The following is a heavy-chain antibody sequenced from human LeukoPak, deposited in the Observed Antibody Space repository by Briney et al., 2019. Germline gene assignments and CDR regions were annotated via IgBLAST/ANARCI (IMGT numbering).Heavy chain of an antibody. CDR3: TIQGSRAYFDY. D-gene: IGHD3-10*01. CDR1: GXTFSNAW. Sequence: GGSLRLSCAASGXTFSNAWMNWVRQAPGKGLEWVGRIKSETDGGTTDYTAPVYGRFTISRDDSKNTLYLQMSSLKTEDTAVYYCTIQGSRAYFDYWGQGTLVTVSS. CDR2: IKSETDGGTT. J-gene: IGHJ4*02. V-gene: IGHV3-15*01.